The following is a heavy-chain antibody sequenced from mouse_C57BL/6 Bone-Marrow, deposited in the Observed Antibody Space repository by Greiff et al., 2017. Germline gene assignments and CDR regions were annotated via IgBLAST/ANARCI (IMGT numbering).Heavy chain of an antibody. V-gene: IGHV14-4*01. J-gene: IGHJ3*01. CDR2: LDPENGDT. Sequence: EVQLQQSGAELVRPGASVKLSCTASGFNIQDDYMHWVKQRPEQGLEWIGWLDPENGDTEYASKFQGKATITADTSSNSAYLQLSSLTSEDTAVYYCTTPPYYYGSSYYSYWGQGTLVTVSA. CDR3: TTPPYYYGSSYYSY. D-gene: IGHD1-1*01. CDR1: GFNIQDDY.